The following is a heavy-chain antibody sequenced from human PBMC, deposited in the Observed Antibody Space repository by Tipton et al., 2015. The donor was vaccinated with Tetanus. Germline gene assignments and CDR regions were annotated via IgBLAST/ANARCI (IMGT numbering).Heavy chain of an antibody. Sequence: QLVQSGAEVKKPGESLKISCQASGYSFPHYYIAWVRHMPGKGLEWMGTIHPGDSDIQYSPSFRGQGAFSADKSINTAYLQWNSLKASDTAIYYWARRRTNTNLFFWFESWGQGTQVTVSS. CDR3: ARRRTNTNLFFWFES. CDR1: GYSFPHYY. CDR2: IHPGDSDI. V-gene: IGHV5-51*01. J-gene: IGHJ5*01. D-gene: IGHD1/OR15-1a*01.